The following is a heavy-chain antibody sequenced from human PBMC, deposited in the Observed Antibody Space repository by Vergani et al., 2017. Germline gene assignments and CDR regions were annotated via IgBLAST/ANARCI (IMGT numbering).Heavy chain of an antibody. V-gene: IGHV3-23*01. J-gene: IGHJ3*02. CDR2: SSGSGGST. Sequence: EVQLLESGGGLVQPGGSLRLSCAASGFTFSSYAMSWVRQAPGKGLEWVSASSGSGGSTYYADSVKGRFTISRENSKNKLDLQMNSLRAEDTAVYYCAKVSGPVGADALDIWGQGTMVTVSS. D-gene: IGHD4-17*01. CDR3: AKVSGPVGADALDI. CDR1: GFTFSSYA.